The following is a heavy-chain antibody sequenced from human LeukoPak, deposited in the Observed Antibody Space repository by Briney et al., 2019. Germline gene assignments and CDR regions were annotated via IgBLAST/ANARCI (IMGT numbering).Heavy chain of an antibody. CDR1: GFTFSSYA. CDR2: IVSSGDST. V-gene: IGHV3-23*01. Sequence: GGSLRLSCAASGFTFSSYAMSWVRQAPGKGLEWVSAIVSSGDSTYYADSVKGRFTISRDNSKNTLYLQMNSLRVEDTAVFYCAKSWGVEYTDGFFIGVDYWGQGTLVTVSS. CDR3: AKSWGVEYTDGFFIGVDY. J-gene: IGHJ4*02. D-gene: IGHD2-8*01.